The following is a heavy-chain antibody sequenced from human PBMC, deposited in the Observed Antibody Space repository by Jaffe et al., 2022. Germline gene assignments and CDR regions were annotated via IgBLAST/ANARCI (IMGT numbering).Heavy chain of an antibody. Sequence: QVQLQQWGAGLLKPSETLSLTCAVYGGSFSGYYWSWIRQPPGKGLEWIGEINHSGSTNYNPSLKSRVTISVDTSKNQFSLKLSSVTAADTAVYYCARAPRLITMIVVVYFDYWGQGTLVTVSS. D-gene: IGHD3-22*01. V-gene: IGHV4-34*01. CDR3: ARAPRLITMIVVVYFDY. J-gene: IGHJ4*02. CDR2: INHSGST. CDR1: GGSFSGYY.